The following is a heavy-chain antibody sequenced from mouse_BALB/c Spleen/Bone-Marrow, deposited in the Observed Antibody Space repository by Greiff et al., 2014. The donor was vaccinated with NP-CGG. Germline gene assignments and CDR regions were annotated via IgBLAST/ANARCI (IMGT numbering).Heavy chain of an antibody. CDR2: INNNGGST. CDR3: ARVYGWYFDV. D-gene: IGHD1-1*01. J-gene: IGHJ1*01. CDR1: GFTFSSYG. V-gene: IGHV5-6-3*01. Sequence: ECGGGLVQPGGSLKLSCVASGFTFSSYGMSWVRQTPDKRLELVATINNNGGSTYYPDSVKGQFTISRDNAKNALYLQMSSLKSEDTAMYYCARVYGWYFDVWGAGTTVTVSS.